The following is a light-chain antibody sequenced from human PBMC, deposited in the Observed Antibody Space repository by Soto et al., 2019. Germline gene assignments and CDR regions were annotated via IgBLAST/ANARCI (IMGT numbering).Light chain of an antibody. Sequence: EIVMTQSPATLSVSPGEGASLSCRASQSVGSDLAWYQQRPGQAPRLLIYGATTRAIGLPARFSGRGSGTEFPLTISSLQSEDFAVYYCQQYNNWPFTFGPGTKVDVK. CDR1: QSVGSD. V-gene: IGKV3-15*01. CDR2: GAT. CDR3: QQYNNWPFT. J-gene: IGKJ3*01.